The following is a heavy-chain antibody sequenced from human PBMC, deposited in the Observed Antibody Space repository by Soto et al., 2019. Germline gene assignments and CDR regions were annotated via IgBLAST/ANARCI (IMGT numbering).Heavy chain of an antibody. CDR3: AKARGSGGTCYVPDY. Sequence: PGGPLRLSYRDAELTFSSYTMSWVLKTQGKGLEWVSSTSASGGSPNYADSVQGRFTISRDNPRSTLYLQMNSLRAEDTASYYCAKARGSGGTCYVPDYWGKGALVTVSS. CDR1: ELTFSSYT. J-gene: IGHJ4*02. V-gene: IGHV3-23*01. D-gene: IGHD2-15*01. CDR2: TSASGGSP.